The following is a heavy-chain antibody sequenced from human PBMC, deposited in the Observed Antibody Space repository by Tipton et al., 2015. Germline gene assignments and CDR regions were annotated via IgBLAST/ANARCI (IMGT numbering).Heavy chain of an antibody. CDR3: ARSTVVTPFRYYGMDV. J-gene: IGHJ6*02. Sequence: SLRLSCAASGFTVSSNYMSWVRQAPGKGLEWVSVIYSGGSTYYADSVKGRFTISRDNAKNTLYLQMNSLRAEDTAVYYCARSTVVTPFRYYGMDVWGQGTTVTVSS. D-gene: IGHD4-23*01. CDR1: GFTVSSNY. V-gene: IGHV3-53*01. CDR2: IYSGGST.